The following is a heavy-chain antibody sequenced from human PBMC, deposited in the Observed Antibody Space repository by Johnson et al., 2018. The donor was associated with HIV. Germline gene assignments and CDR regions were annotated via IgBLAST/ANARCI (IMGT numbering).Heavy chain of an antibody. J-gene: IGHJ3*02. CDR2: ISYDGSNK. D-gene: IGHD3-22*01. CDR1: GFTFRSYG. V-gene: IGHV3-30*03. Sequence: QVQLVESGGGVVQPGRSLRLSCAASGFTFRSYGMHWVRQAPGKGLEWVAVISYDGSNKYYAAPVKGRFSISRDDSKNTLYLQMNSLKTEDTALYYCTTAIYSYDTRDTRAFDIWGQGTMVTVSS. CDR3: TTAIYSYDTRDTRAFDI.